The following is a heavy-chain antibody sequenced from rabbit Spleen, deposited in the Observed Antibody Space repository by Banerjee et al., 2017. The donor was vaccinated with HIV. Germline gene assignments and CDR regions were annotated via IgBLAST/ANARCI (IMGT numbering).Heavy chain of an antibody. CDR2: IEVGSSGFT. CDR1: GVSFSFSSY. V-gene: IGHV1S45*01. Sequence: QEQLVESGGGLVKPGASLTLTCTASGVSFSFSSYMCWVRQAPGKGLEWIACIEVGSSGFTYFASWAKGRFTISKTSSTTVTLQMTSLTAADTATYFCARDTGSSFSSYGMDLWGQGTLVTVS. J-gene: IGHJ6*01. CDR3: ARDTGSSFSSYGMDL. D-gene: IGHD8-1*01.